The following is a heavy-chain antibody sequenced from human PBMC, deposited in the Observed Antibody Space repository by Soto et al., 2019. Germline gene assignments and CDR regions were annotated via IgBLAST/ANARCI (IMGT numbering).Heavy chain of an antibody. CDR1: GFTFSSYA. D-gene: IGHD3-3*01. CDR3: AKDHVSYDFWSADWGSDY. V-gene: IGHV3-23*01. Sequence: GGSLRLSCAASGFTFSSYAMSWVRQAPGKGLEWVSAISGSGGSTYYADSVKGRFTISRDNSKNTLYLQMNSLRAEDTAVYYCAKDHVSYDFWSADWGSDYWGQGTLVTVSS. CDR2: ISGSGGST. J-gene: IGHJ4*02.